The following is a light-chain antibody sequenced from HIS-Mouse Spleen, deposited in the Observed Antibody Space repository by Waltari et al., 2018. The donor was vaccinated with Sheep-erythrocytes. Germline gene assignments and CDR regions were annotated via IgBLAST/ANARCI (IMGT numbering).Light chain of an antibody. CDR2: DNN. CDR1: RSNIRTNY. V-gene: IGLV1-51*01. Sequence: QSVLTQPPSVSAAPGQKVTISCSGTRSNIRTNYLSWYQELPGTAPKLLIYDNNKRPSGIPDRFSGSKSGTSATLGITGLQTGDEADYYCGTWDSSLSAVVFGGGTKLTVL. J-gene: IGLJ2*01. CDR3: GTWDSSLSAVV.